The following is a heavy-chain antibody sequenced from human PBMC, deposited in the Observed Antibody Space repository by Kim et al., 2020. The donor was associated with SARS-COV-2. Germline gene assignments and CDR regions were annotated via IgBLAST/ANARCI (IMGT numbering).Heavy chain of an antibody. Sequence: GGSLRLSCEVLGFSVRNNYMTWVRQAPGKGLEWVSTITTGGYTYSADSVKGRFTVSRDSSQNTLYLQMDRRRGEDTAVYYCAREEGAYAMDWGDGALVTVS. D-gene: IGHD5-12*01. CDR3: AREEGAYAMD. V-gene: IGHV3-53*01. J-gene: IGHJ4*01. CDR1: GFSVRNNY. CDR2: ITTGGYT.